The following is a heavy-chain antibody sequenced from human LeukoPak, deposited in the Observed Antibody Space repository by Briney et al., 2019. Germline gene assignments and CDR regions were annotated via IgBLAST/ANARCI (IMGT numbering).Heavy chain of an antibody. D-gene: IGHD4-11*01. V-gene: IGHV3-23*01. CDR2: INGGGVNT. Sequence: GGSLRLSCAASGFIFSNYWMTWVRQAPGKGLEWVSTINGGGVNTHYADSVGGRFTISRDNSKNTLFLQMNSLRDEDTAVYYCAKDLYSNYGPADYWGQGNLVTVSS. CDR1: GFIFSNYW. J-gene: IGHJ4*02. CDR3: AKDLYSNYGPADY.